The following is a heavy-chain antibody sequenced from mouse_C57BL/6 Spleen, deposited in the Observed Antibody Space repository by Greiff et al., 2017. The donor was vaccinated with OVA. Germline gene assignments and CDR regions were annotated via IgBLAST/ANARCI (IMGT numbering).Heavy chain of an antibody. V-gene: IGHV1-82*01. CDR1: GYAFSSSW. CDR3: ARHKPQTAQARNYAMDY. CDR2: IYPGDGDT. J-gene: IGHJ4*01. D-gene: IGHD3-2*02. Sequence: VQLKQSGPELVKPGASVKISCKASGYAFSSSWMNWVKQRPGKGLEWIGRIYPGDGDTNYNGKFKGKATLTADKSSSTAYMQLSSLTSEDSAVYFCARHKPQTAQARNYAMDYWGQGTSVTVSS.